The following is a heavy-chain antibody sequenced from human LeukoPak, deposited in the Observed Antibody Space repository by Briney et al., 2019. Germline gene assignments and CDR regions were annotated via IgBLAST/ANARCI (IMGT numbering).Heavy chain of an antibody. CDR1: GGSISNKY. Sequence: SETLSLTCTVSGGSISNKYWSWIRQPPGKGLEWIGYIYYSGSTNYNPSLKSRVTMSVDTSKNQFSLKLSSVTAADTAVYYCARDRRGRDYYYMDVWGKGTTVTISS. CDR2: IYYSGST. V-gene: IGHV4-59*12. J-gene: IGHJ6*03. D-gene: IGHD3-16*01. CDR3: ARDRRGRDYYYMDV.